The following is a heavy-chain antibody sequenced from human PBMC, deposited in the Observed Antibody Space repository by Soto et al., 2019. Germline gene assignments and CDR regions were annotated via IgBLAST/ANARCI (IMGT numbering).Heavy chain of an antibody. V-gene: IGHV3-30*18. CDR1: GFTFSSYG. CDR2: ISYDGSNK. Sequence: PGGSLRLSCAASGFTFSSYGMHWVRQAPGKGLEWVAVISYDGSNKYYADSVKGRFTISRDNSKNTLYLQMNSLRAEDTAVYYCAKEWSDGGYYYYYYMEVWGKGTTVTVSS. D-gene: IGHD3-3*01. J-gene: IGHJ6*03. CDR3: AKEWSDGGYYYYYYMEV.